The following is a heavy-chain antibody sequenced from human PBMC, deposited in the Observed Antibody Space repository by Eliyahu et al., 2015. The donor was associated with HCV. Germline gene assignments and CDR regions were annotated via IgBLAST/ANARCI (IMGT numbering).Heavy chain of an antibody. CDR2: IYYSGXT. V-gene: IGHV4-39*01. D-gene: IGHD5-12*01. J-gene: IGHJ6*02. CDR1: GGSIXSSSYY. CDR3: ARHHLEGGATMSYYYYYGMDV. Sequence: QLQLQESGPGLVKPSETLSLTCTVSGGSIXSSSYYWGWXRQPPGKGLEWIGSIYYSGXTYYNPSLKSRVTISVDTSKNQFSLKLSSVTAADTAVYYCARHHLEGGATMSYYYYYGMDVWGQGTTVTVSS.